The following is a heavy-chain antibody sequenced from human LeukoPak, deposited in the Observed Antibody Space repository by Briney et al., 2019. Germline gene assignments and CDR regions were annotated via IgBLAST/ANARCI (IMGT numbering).Heavy chain of an antibody. J-gene: IGHJ3*02. CDR3: ARSRFKVGAPDDAFDI. D-gene: IGHD1-26*01. Sequence: ASVKVSCKASGYTFTGYYMHWVRQAPGQGLEWMGWISAYNGNTNYAQKLQGRLTMTTDTSTSTAYMELRSLRFDDTAVYYCARSRFKVGAPDDAFDIWGQGTMVTVSS. CDR2: ISAYNGNT. V-gene: IGHV1-18*04. CDR1: GYTFTGYY.